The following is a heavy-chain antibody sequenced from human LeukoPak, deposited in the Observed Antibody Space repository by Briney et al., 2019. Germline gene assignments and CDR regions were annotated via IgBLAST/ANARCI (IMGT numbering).Heavy chain of an antibody. D-gene: IGHD5-18*01. CDR1: GGTFSCYA. Sequence: SVKVSCKASGGTFSCYAISWVRQAPGQGLEWMGGIIPIFGTANYAQKFQGRVTITADESTSTAYMELSSLRSEDTAVYYCAREAPRGYSYGKEGYWGQGTLVTVSS. CDR2: IIPIFGTA. V-gene: IGHV1-69*13. J-gene: IGHJ4*02. CDR3: AREAPRGYSYGKEGY.